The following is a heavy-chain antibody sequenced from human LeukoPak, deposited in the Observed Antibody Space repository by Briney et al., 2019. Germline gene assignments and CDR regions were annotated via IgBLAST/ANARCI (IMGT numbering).Heavy chain of an antibody. CDR3: ARQAVAGNGFDY. J-gene: IGHJ4*02. D-gene: IGHD6-19*01. V-gene: IGHV4-39*01. Sequence: KSPETLYLTCTASGASLSSSTYYWGRIRQPPGKGLEWIGTIYYSGNTYYNPSLKSRVSISVDTSKNQFSLKLSSVTAADTAVYYCARQAVAGNGFDYWGQGTLVTVSS. CDR1: GASLSSSTYY. CDR2: IYYSGNT.